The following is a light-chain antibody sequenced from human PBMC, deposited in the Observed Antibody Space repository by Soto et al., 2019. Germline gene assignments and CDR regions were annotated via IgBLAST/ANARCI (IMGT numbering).Light chain of an antibody. CDR3: QQYGSSRK. J-gene: IGKJ1*01. V-gene: IGKV3-20*01. CDR2: GAS. Sequence: EIVLTQSPGTLSLSPGERATLSCRASQSVSSSYLAWYQQKPGQAPRLLSYGASSRATGIPDRFSGSGSGTDFTLTISRLEPEDFSVYYCQQYGSSRKFGQGTKVEIK. CDR1: QSVSSSY.